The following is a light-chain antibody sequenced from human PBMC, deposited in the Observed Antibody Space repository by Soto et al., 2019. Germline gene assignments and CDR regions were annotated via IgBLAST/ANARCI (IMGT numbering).Light chain of an antibody. CDR2: EVS. V-gene: IGLV2-14*01. CDR3: SSYTSSNTLEV. CDR1: SSDVGYDNY. J-gene: IGLJ1*01. Sequence: QSALTQPASVSGSPGQSITISCTGTSSDVGYDNYVSWFQQHPGKAPKLMIYEVSYRPSGVSSRFSGSKSGNTASLTISGLQAEDEADYYCSSYTSSNTLEVFGVGTKLTVL.